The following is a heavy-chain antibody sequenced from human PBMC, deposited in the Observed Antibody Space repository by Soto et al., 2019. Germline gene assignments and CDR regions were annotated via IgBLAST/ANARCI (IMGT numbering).Heavy chain of an antibody. V-gene: IGHV2-5*02. J-gene: IGHJ5*02. CDR2: IYWDDDK. CDR1: GFSLSTSGVG. Sequence: SGPTLVKPTQTLTLTCTFSGFSLSTSGVGVGWIRQPPGKALEWLALIYWDDDKRYSPSLKRRLTITKDTSKNQVVLTMTNMDPVDTATYYCAHRIHEYSSSSIWFDPWGQGTLVTVSS. D-gene: IGHD6-6*01. CDR3: AHRIHEYSSSSIWFDP.